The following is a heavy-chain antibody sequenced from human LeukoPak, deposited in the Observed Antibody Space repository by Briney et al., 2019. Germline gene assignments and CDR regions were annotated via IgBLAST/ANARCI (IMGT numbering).Heavy chain of an antibody. Sequence: GGSLRLSCAASGFTVSSNYMSWVRQAPGKGLEWGSVIYTGGSTYYADSVKGRFTISRDNSKNTLYLQMNSLRAEDTAVYYCARALQLWSPFDYWDQGTLVTVSS. J-gene: IGHJ4*02. D-gene: IGHD5-18*01. CDR3: ARALQLWSPFDY. V-gene: IGHV3-66*01. CDR1: GFTVSSNY. CDR2: IYTGGST.